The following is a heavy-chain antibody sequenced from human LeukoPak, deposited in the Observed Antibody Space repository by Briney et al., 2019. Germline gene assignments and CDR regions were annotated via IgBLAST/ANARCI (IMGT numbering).Heavy chain of an antibody. CDR3: ARHTPSPYDILTGYYWAIVY. D-gene: IGHD3-9*01. V-gene: IGHV4-59*08. J-gene: IGHJ4*02. CDR2: IYYSGST. Sequence: SETLSLTCTVSGGSISSYYWSWIRQPPGKGLEWIGYIYYSGSTNYNPSLKSRVTISVDTSKNQFSLKLSSVTAADTAVYYCARHTPSPYDILTGYYWAIVYWGQGTLVTVSS. CDR1: GGSISSYY.